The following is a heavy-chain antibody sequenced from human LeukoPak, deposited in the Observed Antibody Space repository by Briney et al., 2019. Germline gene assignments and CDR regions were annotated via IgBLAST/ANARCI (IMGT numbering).Heavy chain of an antibody. Sequence: IPSHTLSLTCNVSGASITSESSFWSWMRQHPGKGLERIGYMHHSGRTYYNASLKSRVTISVDTSKSQFSLKVNSVTAADTAVYYCARVCGAPACYYYGIDVWGQGTTVTVSS. CDR3: ARVCGAPACYYYGIDV. CDR2: MHHSGRT. D-gene: IGHD3-3*01. J-gene: IGHJ6*02. CDR1: GASITSESSF. V-gene: IGHV4-31*03.